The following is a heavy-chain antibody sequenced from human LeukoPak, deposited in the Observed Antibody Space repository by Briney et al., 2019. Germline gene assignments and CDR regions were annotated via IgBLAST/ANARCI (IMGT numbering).Heavy chain of an antibody. CDR1: GFTFDDYG. D-gene: IGHD3-16*02. V-gene: IGHV3-20*04. J-gene: IGHJ6*03. CDR3: ARRESSYQNYYYYYHMDV. Sequence: PGGSLRLSCAASGFTFDDYGMSWVRQAPGKGLEWVSDINWNGDSTGYADSVKGRFTISRDNAKNSLYLQMNSLRVEDTALYYCARRESSYQNYYYYYHMDVWGKGTTVTVSS. CDR2: INWNGDST.